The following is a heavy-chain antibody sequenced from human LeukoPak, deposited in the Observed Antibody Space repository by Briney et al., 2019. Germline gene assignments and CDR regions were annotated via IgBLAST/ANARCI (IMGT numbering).Heavy chain of an antibody. D-gene: IGHD3-3*01. CDR1: GGSITSYY. J-gene: IGHJ4*02. CDR3: ARLSEWSKGPDY. Sequence: SETLSLTCTVSGGSITSYYWSWIRQPPGKGLEWIGYVYYSGTYNYSPSLKSRVTISVDTSKNQFSLKLSSVTAADTAVYYCARLSEWSKGPDYWGQGTLVTVSS. CDR2: VYYSGTY. V-gene: IGHV4-59*08.